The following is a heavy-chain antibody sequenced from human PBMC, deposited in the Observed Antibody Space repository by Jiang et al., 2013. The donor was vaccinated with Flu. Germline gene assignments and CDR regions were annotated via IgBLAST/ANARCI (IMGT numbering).Heavy chain of an antibody. CDR1: GFTFSAYA. D-gene: IGHD6-19*01. CDR2: ISGATNKT. J-gene: IGHJ6*02. CDR3: AKEALAAYLSVDA. V-gene: IGHV3-23*02. Sequence: VQLLESGGGLVRPGGSLRLSCAGSGFTFSAYAMTWVRQAPGKGLEWVSYISGATNKTYYGDSVKGRFTISRDNSKNTVYLQMNSLRGEDTAVYYCAKEALAAYLSVDAWGQGTTVIVSS.